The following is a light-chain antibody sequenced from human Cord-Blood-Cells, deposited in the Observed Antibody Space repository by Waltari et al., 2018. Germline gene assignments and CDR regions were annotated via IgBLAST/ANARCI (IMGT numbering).Light chain of an antibody. CDR2: AAS. V-gene: IGKV1-39*01. CDR1: QSISSY. Sequence: DIQMTQSPSSLSASVGERVTITCRASQSISSYLNWYQQKPGKAPKLLIYAASSLQSGVPSRFSGSGSGTDFTLTISSLQPEDFATCYCQQSYSTPWTFGQGTKVEIK. CDR3: QQSYSTPWT. J-gene: IGKJ1*01.